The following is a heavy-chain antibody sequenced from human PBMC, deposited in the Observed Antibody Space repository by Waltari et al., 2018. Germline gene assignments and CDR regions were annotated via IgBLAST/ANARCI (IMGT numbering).Heavy chain of an antibody. Sequence: EVRLVESGGGLIQPGGSLRLSCAASWFTFIRNYMSRVLKAPGKGLEWGSVIYSGGRTYYADTVKCRFNITRDNSKNTLYLQMNSLRAEDTAVYYCAREVYFDYWGQGTLVTVSS. CDR1: WFTFIRNY. CDR2: IYSGGRT. CDR3: AREVYFDY. V-gene: IGHV3-53*01. J-gene: IGHJ4*02.